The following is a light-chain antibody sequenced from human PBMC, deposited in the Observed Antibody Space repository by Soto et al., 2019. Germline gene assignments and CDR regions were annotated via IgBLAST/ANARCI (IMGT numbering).Light chain of an antibody. CDR3: QQYNSYSTFGPAT. CDR1: QSISSW. Sequence: DIQMTQSPSTLSASVGDRVTITCRASQSISSWLAWYQQKPGKAPKLLIYDASSLESGVPSRFSGSGFGTEFTLTITSLQPDDFATYYCQQYNSYSTFGPATFGQGTK. CDR2: DAS. V-gene: IGKV1-5*01. J-gene: IGKJ1*01.